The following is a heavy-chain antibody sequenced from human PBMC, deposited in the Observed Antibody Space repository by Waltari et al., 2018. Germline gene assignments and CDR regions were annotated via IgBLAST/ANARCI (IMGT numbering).Heavy chain of an antibody. CDR1: GFTFSSYG. J-gene: IGHJ4*02. Sequence: QVQLVESGGGVVQPGGSLRLSCAASGFTFSSYGMHWVRQAPGKGLEWVAFIRYDGSNKYYADSAKGRFTISRDNSKNTLYLQMNSLRAEDTAVYYCANNYGDYGGYWGQGTLVTVSS. CDR2: IRYDGSNK. CDR3: ANNYGDYGGY. D-gene: IGHD4-17*01. V-gene: IGHV3-30*02.